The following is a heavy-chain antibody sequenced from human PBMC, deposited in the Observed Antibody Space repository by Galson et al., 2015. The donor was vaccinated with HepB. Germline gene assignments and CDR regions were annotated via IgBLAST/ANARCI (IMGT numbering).Heavy chain of an antibody. V-gene: IGHV3-48*02. D-gene: IGHD6-6*01. J-gene: IGHJ6*02. CDR3: ANHEPLVLGLDYYGIDV. CDR2: ISSSSSTI. Sequence: SLRLSCAASGFTFSSYSMNWVRQAPGKGLEWVSYISSSSSTIYYADSVKGRFTISRDNAKNSLYLQMNSLRDEDTAVYYCANHEPLVLGLDYYGIDVWGQGTTVTVSS. CDR1: GFTFSSYS.